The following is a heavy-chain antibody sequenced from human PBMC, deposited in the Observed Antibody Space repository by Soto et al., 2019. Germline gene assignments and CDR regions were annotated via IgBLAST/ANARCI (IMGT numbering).Heavy chain of an antibody. J-gene: IGHJ4*02. D-gene: IGHD3-22*01. CDR1: GYTFTGYY. Sequence: GASVKVSCKASGYTFTGYYMHWVRQAPGQGLEWMGWINPNSGGTNYAQKFQGWVTMTRDTSISTAYMELSRLRSDDTAVYYCARDLFRVDYYDSSGYPDYWGQGTLVTVSS. V-gene: IGHV1-2*04. CDR3: ARDLFRVDYYDSSGYPDY. CDR2: INPNSGGT.